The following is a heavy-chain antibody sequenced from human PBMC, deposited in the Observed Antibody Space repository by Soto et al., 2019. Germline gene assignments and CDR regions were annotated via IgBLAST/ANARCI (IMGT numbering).Heavy chain of an antibody. Sequence: WGSLRLSCAASGFTFISYSMNFFRQSPLKGLEWVSSISSSSGHIYYADSLKGRFTISRDNAKNSLYLQMNSLRAEDTAVYYCTRHWLATREFDYWGQGTLVTVSS. CDR3: TRHWLATREFDY. J-gene: IGHJ4*02. D-gene: IGHD1-26*01. CDR1: GFTFISYS. CDR2: ISSSSGHI. V-gene: IGHV3-21*01.